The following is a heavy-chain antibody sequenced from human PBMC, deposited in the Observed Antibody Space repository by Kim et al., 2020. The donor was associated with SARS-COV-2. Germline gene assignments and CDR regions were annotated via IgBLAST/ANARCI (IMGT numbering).Heavy chain of an antibody. CDR3: AKDLSSSSWYDYYYGMDV. CDR1: GFTFSSYA. V-gene: IGHV3-23*01. Sequence: GGSLRLSCAASGFTFSSYAMSWVRQAPGKGLEWVSAISGSGGSTYYADSVKGRFTISRDNSKNTLYLQMNSLRAEDTAVYYCAKDLSSSSWYDYYYGMDVWGHGTTVTVSS. D-gene: IGHD6-13*01. CDR2: ISGSGGST. J-gene: IGHJ6*02.